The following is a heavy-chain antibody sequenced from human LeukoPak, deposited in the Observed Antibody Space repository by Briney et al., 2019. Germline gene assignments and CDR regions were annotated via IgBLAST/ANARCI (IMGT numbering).Heavy chain of an antibody. CDR2: INHSGST. CDR1: GGSFSGYY. J-gene: IGHJ5*02. Sequence: SETLSLTCAVYGGSFSGYYWSWIRQPPGKGLEWIGEINHSGSTNYNPSLKSRVTISVDTSKNQFSLKLSSVTAADTAVYYCARGAMVRGVRVSSWFDPWGQGTLVTVSS. D-gene: IGHD3-10*01. V-gene: IGHV4-34*01. CDR3: ARGAMVRGVRVSSWFDP.